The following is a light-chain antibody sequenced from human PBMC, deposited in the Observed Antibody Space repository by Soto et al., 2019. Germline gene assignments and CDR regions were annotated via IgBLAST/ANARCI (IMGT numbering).Light chain of an antibody. CDR1: QSVSSSY. CDR3: QKYHRSFT. CDR2: GAS. J-gene: IGKJ3*01. Sequence: EIVLTQSPCTLSLSPGERATLSCRASQSVSSSYLAWYQQKPGQAPRLLIYGASSRYTGIPDRFSGSGSRRVISITLSRLEPEGCADEYSQKYHRSFTSGTRTHVHIK. V-gene: IGKV3-20*01.